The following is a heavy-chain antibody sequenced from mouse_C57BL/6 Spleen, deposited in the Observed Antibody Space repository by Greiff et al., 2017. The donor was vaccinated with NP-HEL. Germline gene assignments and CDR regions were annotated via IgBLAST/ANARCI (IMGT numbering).Heavy chain of an antibody. CDR3: ARRDGSSYGYFDV. CDR2: ISSGGSYT. D-gene: IGHD1-1*01. J-gene: IGHJ1*03. CDR1: GFTFSSYG. Sequence: EVQRVESGGDLVKPGGSLKLSCAASGFTFSSYGMSWVRQTPDKRLEWVATISSGGSYTYYPDSVKGRFTISRDNAKNTLYLQMSSLKSEDTAMYYCARRDGSSYGYFDVWGTGTTVTVSS. V-gene: IGHV5-6*01.